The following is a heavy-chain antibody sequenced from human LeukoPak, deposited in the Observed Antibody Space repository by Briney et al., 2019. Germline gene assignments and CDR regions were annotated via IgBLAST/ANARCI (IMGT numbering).Heavy chain of an antibody. CDR3: AREGGSGWQRGLNWFDR. J-gene: IGHJ5*02. Sequence: TGGSLRLSCAASGFTFSSYWMSWVRQAPGKGLEWVANINQDGSEKNYVDSAKGRFTISRDNAKNSLCLQMNSLRADDTAVYYCAREGGSGWQRGLNWFDRWGQGTLVTVSS. D-gene: IGHD6-19*01. V-gene: IGHV3-7*03. CDR1: GFTFSSYW. CDR2: INQDGSEK.